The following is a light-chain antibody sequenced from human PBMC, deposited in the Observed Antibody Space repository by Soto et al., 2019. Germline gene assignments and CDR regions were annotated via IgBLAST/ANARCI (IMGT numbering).Light chain of an antibody. Sequence: DVVMTQSPLSLPVTLGQPASISCRSSQSLVYSDGNTYLNWFHQRPGQSPRRLIYNVSNRDSGVPDRFSGSGSGTDFTLQITWVEAEDVGVPGGTFGQGTRLEIK. CDR1: QSLVYSDGNTY. J-gene: IGKJ5*01. V-gene: IGKV2-30*01. CDR3: T. CDR2: NVS.